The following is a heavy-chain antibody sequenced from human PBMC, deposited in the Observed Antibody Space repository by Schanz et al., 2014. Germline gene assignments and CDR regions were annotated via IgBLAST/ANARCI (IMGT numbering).Heavy chain of an antibody. CDR3: ARDALGGPHNWFDP. J-gene: IGHJ5*02. CDR1: GVSITNNY. CDR2: ISSSGSA. Sequence: QVQLQESGPGLVKPSETLSLTCTISGVSITNNYWAWVRQPPGKGLEWIGFISSSGSALYNPSLKTRVTISRDTSKNQVSLNLRSVTAADTAVYYCARDALGGPHNWFDPWGQGTLVSVSS. D-gene: IGHD3-16*01. V-gene: IGHV4-59*01.